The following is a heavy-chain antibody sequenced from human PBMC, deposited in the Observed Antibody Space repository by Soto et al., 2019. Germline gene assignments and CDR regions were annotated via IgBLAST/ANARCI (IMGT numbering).Heavy chain of an antibody. J-gene: IGHJ4*02. V-gene: IGHV3-15*07. CDR2: VKSKADGETT. CDR1: GVTITNAW. Sequence: EVQLVESGGGLVKPGGSLGLSCAASGVTITNAWMHWVRQAPGKGLEWVGRVKSKADGETTDYAEPVNGRFTISRDDSRNTLSLQMNSLKIEDTAVYYCNTYPDFWGGHTPLWGQGTLVTVSS. D-gene: IGHD3-3*01. CDR3: NTYPDFWGGHTPL.